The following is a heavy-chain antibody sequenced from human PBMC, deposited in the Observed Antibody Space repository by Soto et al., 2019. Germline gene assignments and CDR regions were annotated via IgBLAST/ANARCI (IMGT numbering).Heavy chain of an antibody. CDR1: GFTFSSYS. Sequence: GGSLRLSCAASGFTFSSYSMNWVRQAPGKGLEWVSSISSSSSYIYYADSVKGRFTISRDNAKNSLYLQMNSLRAEDTAVYYCATDIVVVVAATPAIWGQGTMVTVSS. CDR2: ISSSSSYI. V-gene: IGHV3-21*01. D-gene: IGHD2-15*01. CDR3: ATDIVVVVAATPAI. J-gene: IGHJ3*02.